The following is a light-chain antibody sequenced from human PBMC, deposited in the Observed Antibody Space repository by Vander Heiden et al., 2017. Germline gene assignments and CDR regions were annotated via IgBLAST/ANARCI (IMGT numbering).Light chain of an antibody. CDR2: NAS. J-gene: IGKJ4*01. CDR1: QSVRDF. CDR3: QQGRNWPLT. Sequence: EIMLTQSPATLSLFPGERATLSCRASQSVRDFLAWYQQKPGQAPRLLIFNASNRAAGTPARFSGSGFGTGFTLTISSLEPEDFAVYYCQQGRNWPLTFGGGTKVEIK. V-gene: IGKV3-11*01.